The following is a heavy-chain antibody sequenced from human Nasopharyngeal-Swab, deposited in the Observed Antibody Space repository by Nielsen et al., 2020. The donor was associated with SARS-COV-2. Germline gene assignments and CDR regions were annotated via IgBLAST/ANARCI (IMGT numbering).Heavy chain of an antibody. D-gene: IGHD1-26*01. Sequence: GGSLRLSCAASGFTFSSYSMNWVRQAPGKGLEWVSVISVSGDRTYYADSVKGRFIISRDNSKNTLYLQMNSLRAEDTAVYYCARGSGGSDYWGQGTLVIVSS. CDR1: GFTFSSYS. CDR3: ARGSGGSDY. J-gene: IGHJ4*02. V-gene: IGHV3-23*01. CDR2: ISVSGDRT.